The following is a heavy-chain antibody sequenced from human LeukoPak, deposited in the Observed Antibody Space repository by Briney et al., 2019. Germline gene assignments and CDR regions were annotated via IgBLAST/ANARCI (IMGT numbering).Heavy chain of an antibody. V-gene: IGHV3-48*01. Sequence: PGGSLRLSCAASGFTFSDGWMNWVRQAPGKGLEWVSYISRSGSTIYYADSVKGRFTISRDDAKNSLYLQMNSLGAEDTAVYYCARRDPRELLLEYYFDYWGQGTLVTVSS. J-gene: IGHJ4*02. CDR2: ISRSGSTI. CDR3: ARRDPRELLLEYYFDY. D-gene: IGHD2-15*01. CDR1: GFTFSDGW.